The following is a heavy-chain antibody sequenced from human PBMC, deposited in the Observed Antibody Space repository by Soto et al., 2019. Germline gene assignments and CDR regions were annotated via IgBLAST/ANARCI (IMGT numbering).Heavy chain of an antibody. CDR2: ISAYNGNT. V-gene: IGHV1-18*04. CDR3: AREGGAYCSGGSCYDGGYYYYGMDV. CDR1: GYTFTSYG. D-gene: IGHD2-15*01. J-gene: IGHJ6*02. Sequence: ASVKVSCKASGYTFTSYGISWVRQAPGQGLEWMGWISAYNGNTNYAQKLQGRVTMTTDTSTSTADMELRSLRSDDTAVYYCAREGGAYCSGGSCYDGGYYYYGMDVWGQGTTVTVSS.